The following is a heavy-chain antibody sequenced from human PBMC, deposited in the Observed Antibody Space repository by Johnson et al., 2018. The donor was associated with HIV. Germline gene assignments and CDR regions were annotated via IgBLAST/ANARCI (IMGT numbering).Heavy chain of an antibody. J-gene: IGHJ3*01. Sequence: VQLVESGGGLVQPGRSLRLSCAASGFTFDDYAMHWVRQAPGKGLEWVSGISWNSGSIGYADSVKGRFTISRDNAKNSLYLQMNSQRVEDTALYYCAKVSSSSTWAHDPFDVWGQGTMVTVSS. D-gene: IGHD6-6*01. CDR1: GFTFDDYA. V-gene: IGHV3-9*01. CDR2: ISWNSGSI. CDR3: AKVSSSSTWAHDPFDV.